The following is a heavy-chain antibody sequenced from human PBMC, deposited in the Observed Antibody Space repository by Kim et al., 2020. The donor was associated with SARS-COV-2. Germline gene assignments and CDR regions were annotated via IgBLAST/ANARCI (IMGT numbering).Heavy chain of an antibody. CDR3: AKLDTAMGGDY. CDR2: T. V-gene: IGHV3-23*01. D-gene: IGHD5-18*01. J-gene: IGHJ4*02. Sequence: TYYANSVKGRFTISRDNSKNTLYLQMNSRRAEDTAVYYCAKLDTAMGGDYWGQGTLVTVSS.